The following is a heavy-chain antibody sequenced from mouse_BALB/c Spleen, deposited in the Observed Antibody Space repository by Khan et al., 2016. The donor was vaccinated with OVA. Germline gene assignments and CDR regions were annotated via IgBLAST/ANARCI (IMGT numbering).Heavy chain of an antibody. V-gene: IGHV2-2*01. Sequence: QVQLKQSGPGLVQPSQSLSITCTVSGFSLTTYGVHWVRQSPGKGLEWLGLIWSGGNTDYNAAFISRLSITNANSKSQVLYKMNSLHADDTAIDYLARSSYMYYFTYWGQGTLVTVSA. J-gene: IGHJ3*01. CDR1: GFSLTTYG. CDR3: ARSSYMYYFTY. CDR2: IWSGGNT. D-gene: IGHD2-14*01.